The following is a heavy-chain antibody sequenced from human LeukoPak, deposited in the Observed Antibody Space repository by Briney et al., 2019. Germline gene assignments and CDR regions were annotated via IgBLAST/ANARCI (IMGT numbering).Heavy chain of an antibody. CDR2: IYYSGST. D-gene: IGHD5-18*01. Sequence: PSETLSLTCTVSGGSISSSSYYWGWIRQPPGKGLEWIGSIYYSGSTYYNPSLKSRVTISVDTSKNQFSLKLSSVTAADTAVYYCARRSGYSYASYYFDYWDQGTLVTVSS. CDR3: ARRSGYSYASYYFDY. CDR1: GGSISSSSYY. V-gene: IGHV4-39*01. J-gene: IGHJ4*02.